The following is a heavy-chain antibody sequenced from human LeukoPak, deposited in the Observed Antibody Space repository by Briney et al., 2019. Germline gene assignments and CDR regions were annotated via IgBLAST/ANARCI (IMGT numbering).Heavy chain of an antibody. Sequence: SVTVSCKASGYTFTYRYLHWVRQAPGQALEWMGWITPFNGNTNYAQKFQDRVTITRDRSMSTAYMELRSLRSDDTAVYYCARVHYSKGKYYFDYWGQGTLVTVSS. CDR2: ITPFNGNT. J-gene: IGHJ4*02. CDR1: GYTFTYRY. V-gene: IGHV1-45*02. D-gene: IGHD4-11*01. CDR3: ARVHYSKGKYYFDY.